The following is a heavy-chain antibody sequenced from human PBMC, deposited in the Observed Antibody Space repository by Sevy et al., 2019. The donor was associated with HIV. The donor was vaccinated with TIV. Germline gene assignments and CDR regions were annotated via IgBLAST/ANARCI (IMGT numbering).Heavy chain of an antibody. Sequence: SETLSLTCIVSTGSFSAYYWNWLRQTPGKELEWIASISSNGDTNYNPSLESRATISLATSGTQFSLRLSSLTAADTAIYYCASGGLYYYGSGTPPFDYWGQGTLVTVSS. V-gene: IGHV4-59*01. CDR3: ASGGLYYYGSGTPPFDY. D-gene: IGHD3-10*01. CDR2: ISSNGDT. CDR1: TGSFSAYY. J-gene: IGHJ4*02.